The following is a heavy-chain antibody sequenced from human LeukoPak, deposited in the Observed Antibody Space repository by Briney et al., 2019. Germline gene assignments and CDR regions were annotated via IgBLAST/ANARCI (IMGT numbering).Heavy chain of an antibody. Sequence: GGSLSLSCTAPGLPFSNNWMAWVRKAPGKGREWVANIKEDGTTIYYVDSVKGRFTISRDNAKNSLYLQMNSVRDEDTAVYYCARVVDYGWFDPWGQGTLVAVSS. V-gene: IGHV3-7*01. D-gene: IGHD3-16*01. J-gene: IGHJ5*02. CDR2: IKEDGTTI. CDR1: GLPFSNNW. CDR3: ARVVDYGWFDP.